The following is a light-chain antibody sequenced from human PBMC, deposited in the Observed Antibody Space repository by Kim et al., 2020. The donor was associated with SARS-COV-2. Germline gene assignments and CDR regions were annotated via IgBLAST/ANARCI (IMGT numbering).Light chain of an antibody. V-gene: IGLV6-57*02. Sequence: KTVTISCTGSSGSIASNYVQWYQPRPGSAPTTVIYEDNQSPSGVPDRFSGSIDSSSNSASLTISGLKTEDEADYYCQSYDSSNHGVFGGGTQLTVL. CDR1: SGSIASNY. CDR3: QSYDSSNHGV. J-gene: IGLJ3*02. CDR2: EDN.